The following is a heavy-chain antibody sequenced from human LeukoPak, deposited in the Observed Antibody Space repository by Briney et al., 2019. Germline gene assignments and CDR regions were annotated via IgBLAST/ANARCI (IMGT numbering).Heavy chain of an antibody. D-gene: IGHD2-15*01. Sequence: SETLSLTCTVSGGSISSYYWSWIRQPPGKGLEWIGYIYYSGNTNYNPSLKSRVTISVDTSKNQFSLMLGSVTAADTAVFYCARQRGGYVDYWGQRTLVTVSA. CDR2: IYYSGNT. V-gene: IGHV4-59*08. CDR3: ARQRGGYVDY. J-gene: IGHJ4*02. CDR1: GGSISSYY.